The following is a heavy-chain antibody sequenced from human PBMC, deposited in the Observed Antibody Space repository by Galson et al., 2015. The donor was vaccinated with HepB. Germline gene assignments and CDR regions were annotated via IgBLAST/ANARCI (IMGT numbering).Heavy chain of an antibody. CDR1: GFTFSNYA. V-gene: IGHV3-23*01. J-gene: IGHJ4*02. D-gene: IGHD3-10*01. CDR3: AKASGSGTYYSLPMSV. Sequence: SLRLSCAASGFTFSNYAMSWVRQAPGKGLEWVSSISSSGVNSRYADAVKGRFSISRDNSKNTLYLQMNSLRAEDRAVYYCAKASGSGTYYSLPMSVWGQGTLVTVSS. CDR2: ISSSGVNS.